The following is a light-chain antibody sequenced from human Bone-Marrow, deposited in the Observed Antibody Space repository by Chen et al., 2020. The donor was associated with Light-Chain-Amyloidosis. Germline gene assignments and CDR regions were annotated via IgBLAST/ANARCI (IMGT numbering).Light chain of an antibody. J-gene: IGLJ1*01. Sequence: QSALTQPASVSGSPGQSITISCTGTSSDVGGDNHVSWYQQHPDKAPKLMIYEVTNRPSWVPDRFSGAKSANTAALTIAGLQTEGGADYFGSSYTITNTLVFGSGTRVTVL. CDR1: SSDVGGDNH. CDR2: EVT. CDR3: SSYTITNTLV. V-gene: IGLV2-14*01.